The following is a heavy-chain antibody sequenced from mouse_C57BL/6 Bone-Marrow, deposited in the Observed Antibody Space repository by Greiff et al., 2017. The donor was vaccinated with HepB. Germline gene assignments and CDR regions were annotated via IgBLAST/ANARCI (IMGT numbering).Heavy chain of an antibody. J-gene: IGHJ1*03. CDR1: GFNIKDDY. CDR3: TTHGSSYWYFDV. D-gene: IGHD1-1*01. Sequence: EVKVVESGAELVRPGASVKLSCTASGFNIKDDYMHWVKQRPEQGLEWIGWIDPENGDTEYASKFQGKATITADTSSNTAYLQLSSLTSEDTAVYYCTTHGSSYWYFDVWGTGTTVTVSS. V-gene: IGHV14-4*01. CDR2: IDPENGDT.